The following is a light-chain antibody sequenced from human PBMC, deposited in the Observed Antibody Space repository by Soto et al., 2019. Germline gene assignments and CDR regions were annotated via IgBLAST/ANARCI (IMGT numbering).Light chain of an antibody. V-gene: IGKV1-6*01. CDR3: IQDFTYPFT. Sequence: AIQMTQSPSSLSASVGDTVTLTCRASQGIDKDLGWYQQKPGKAPNLLIHAASTLQSGVPSRFSGSGSGTDFALTISSLQPEDFATYYCIQDFTYPFTFGPGTKVDIK. CDR2: AAS. CDR1: QGIDKD. J-gene: IGKJ3*01.